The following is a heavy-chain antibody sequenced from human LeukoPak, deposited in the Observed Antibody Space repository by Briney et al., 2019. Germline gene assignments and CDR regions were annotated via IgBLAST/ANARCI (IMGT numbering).Heavy chain of an antibody. CDR2: IRSKANSYAT. Sequence: PGGSLRLSCAASGFTFSGSAMHWVRQASGKGLEWVGRIRSKANSYATAYAASVKGRFTISRDDSKNTAYLQMNSLKTEDTAVYYCTRPSYDSSVSGVVYWGQGTLVTVPS. CDR3: TRPSYDSSVSGVVY. V-gene: IGHV3-73*01. CDR1: GFTFSGSA. D-gene: IGHD3-22*01. J-gene: IGHJ4*02.